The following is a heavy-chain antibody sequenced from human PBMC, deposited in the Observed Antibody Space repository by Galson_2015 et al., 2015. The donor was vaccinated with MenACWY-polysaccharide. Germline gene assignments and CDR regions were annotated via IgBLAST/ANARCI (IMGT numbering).Heavy chain of an antibody. D-gene: IGHD3-16*01. CDR3: AREKRITSYYDY. J-gene: IGHJ4*02. Sequence: LRLSCAASGFAFGTYAFHWVRQAPGKGLQYVSAISSSGGRTFYADSVKGRFTVSRDNSKNTLYLQMDNLRVEDMGVYYCAREKRITSYYDYWGQGTLVSVSS. CDR1: GFAFGTYA. V-gene: IGHV3-64*02. CDR2: ISSSGGRT.